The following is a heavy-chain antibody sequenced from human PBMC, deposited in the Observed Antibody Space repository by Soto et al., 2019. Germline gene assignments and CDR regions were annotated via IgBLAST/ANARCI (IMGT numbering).Heavy chain of an antibody. V-gene: IGHV1-8*01. Sequence: QVQLVQSGAEVKTPGASVKVSCKASGYTFTKYDMNWVRQAPGQGLEWMGWMNPTSGNTGYAQKFQGRLTMTWDTAIGIAHMELSSLRNEYPAVYYCARSDGHTFNWLDSWGHGTLGTVSA. J-gene: IGHJ5*01. CDR3: ARSDGHTFNWLDS. CDR1: GYTFTKYD. CDR2: MNPTSGNT. D-gene: IGHD2-2*02.